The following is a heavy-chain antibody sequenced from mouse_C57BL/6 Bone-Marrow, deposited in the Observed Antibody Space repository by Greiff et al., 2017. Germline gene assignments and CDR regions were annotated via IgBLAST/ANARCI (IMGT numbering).Heavy chain of an antibody. D-gene: IGHD4-1*01. Sequence: FQLQQSGAELARPGASVKLSCKASGYTFTSYGISWVKQRTGQGLEWIGEIYPRSGNTYYNQKFKGKATLTADKSSSTAYRELLILTAEDSAVYFCAKTVYLAYWGQGTLVTVSA. CDR3: AKTVYLAY. CDR1: GYTFTSYG. J-gene: IGHJ3*01. V-gene: IGHV1-81*01. CDR2: IYPRSGNT.